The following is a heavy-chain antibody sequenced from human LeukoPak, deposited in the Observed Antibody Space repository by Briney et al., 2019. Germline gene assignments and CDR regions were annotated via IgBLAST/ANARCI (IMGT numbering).Heavy chain of an antibody. CDR1: GFAFSNHA. CDR3: ANEIRPNDY. J-gene: IGHJ4*02. V-gene: IGHV3-23*01. Sequence: PGGSLRLSCTASGFAFSNHAMSWVRQAPGKGLEWVPSISISGGTTYYADSVKGRFTISRENSKSTLYLQMNSLRADDTAVYYCANEIRPNDYWGQGTLVTVSS. CDR2: ISISGGTT. D-gene: IGHD4-17*01.